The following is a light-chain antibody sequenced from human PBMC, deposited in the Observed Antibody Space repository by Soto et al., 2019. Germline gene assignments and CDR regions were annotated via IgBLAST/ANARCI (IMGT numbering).Light chain of an antibody. V-gene: IGKV1-39*01. Sequence: DIQRTQSPSSLSASVGDRVTITCRASQSISTYLHWYQQKPGTAPKLLIYATSNLQSGVPSRFSGSGSGTDFNLTINSLQTEDSATYYCQQAYSTPWTFGQGTKLDI. CDR2: ATS. J-gene: IGKJ1*01. CDR1: QSISTY. CDR3: QQAYSTPWT.